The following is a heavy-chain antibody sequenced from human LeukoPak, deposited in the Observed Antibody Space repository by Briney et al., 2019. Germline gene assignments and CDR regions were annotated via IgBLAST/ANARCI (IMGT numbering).Heavy chain of an antibody. CDR1: GGSISHYY. CDR2: SSCSGST. CDR3: ARSTCGGDCYNNPSHVDY. J-gene: IGHJ4*02. V-gene: IGHV4-59*01. Sequence: SETLSLTCTVSGGSISHYYWSWIRQPPGKGLEWIGYSSCSGSTKYNPSLKSRVTMSVDTSKSQFSLKLTSVTAADTAVYYCARSTCGGDCYNNPSHVDYWGQRTLVTVSS. D-gene: IGHD2-21*02.